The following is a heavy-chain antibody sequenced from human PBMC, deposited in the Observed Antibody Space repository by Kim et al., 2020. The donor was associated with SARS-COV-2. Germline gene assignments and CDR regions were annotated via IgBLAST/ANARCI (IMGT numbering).Heavy chain of an antibody. V-gene: IGHV7-4-1*02. J-gene: IGHJ6*02. CDR3: ARDPGSYTIFGVFVKSPTRDGMDV. D-gene: IGHD3-3*01. Sequence: ASVKVSCKASGYTFTSYAMNWVRQAPGQGLEWMGWINTNTGNPTYAQGFTGRFVFSLDTSVSTAYLQISSLKAEDTAVYYCARDPGSYTIFGVFVKSPTRDGMDVWGQGTTVTGSS. CDR2: INTNTGNP. CDR1: GYTFTSYA.